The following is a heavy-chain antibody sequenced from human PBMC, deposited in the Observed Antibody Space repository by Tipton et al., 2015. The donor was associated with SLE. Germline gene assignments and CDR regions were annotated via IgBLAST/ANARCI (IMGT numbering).Heavy chain of an antibody. CDR3: ARDEWGPDCGDSNWVGP. V-gene: IGHV3-11*01. CDR1: GFTFSDYY. CDR2: IDRSGNTT. J-gene: IGHJ5*02. Sequence: SLRLSCAASGFTFSDYYMNWIRQAPGKGLEWVSFIDRSGNTTYYADSVTGRFTISRDNAKNSLFLQMNSLRAEDTAVYYCARDEWGPDCGDSNWVGPRGQGTLVTGSP. D-gene: IGHD4-17*01.